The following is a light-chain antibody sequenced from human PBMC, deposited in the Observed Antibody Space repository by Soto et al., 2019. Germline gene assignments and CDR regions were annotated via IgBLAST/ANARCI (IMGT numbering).Light chain of an antibody. CDR1: QDISTY. CDR3: QQYDNLLT. J-gene: IGKJ4*01. Sequence: DIQMTQSPSSLSASVGDIVTITFQASQDISTYLNWYQQKPGKATKLLIYDASNLETGVPSRFSGSGSGTDFTFTISSLQPEDIATYYCQQYDNLLTCGGGTKVEIK. V-gene: IGKV1-33*01. CDR2: DAS.